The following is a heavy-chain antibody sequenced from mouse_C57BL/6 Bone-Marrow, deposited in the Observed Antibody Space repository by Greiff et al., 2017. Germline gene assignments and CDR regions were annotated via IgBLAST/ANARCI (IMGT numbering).Heavy chain of an antibody. J-gene: IGHJ4*01. CDR3: TRPHLYPYYYAMDY. CDR1: GYTFTDYE. CDR2: IDPETGGT. V-gene: IGHV1-15*01. Sequence: QVQLQQSGAELVRPGASVTLSCTASGYTFTDYEMHWVQQPPVHGLEWIGAIDPETGGTAYNQKFKGKAILTANKSSCTAYMELRSLTSEDSAVYYCTRPHLYPYYYAMDYWGQGTSVTVSS.